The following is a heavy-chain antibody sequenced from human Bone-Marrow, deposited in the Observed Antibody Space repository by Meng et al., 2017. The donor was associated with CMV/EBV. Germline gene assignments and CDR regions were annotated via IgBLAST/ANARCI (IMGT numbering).Heavy chain of an antibody. CDR3: ARFERRSRLDSGSSFDY. Sequence: SVKVSCKASGGTFSSYAISWVRQAPGQGLEWMGGIIPILGIANYAQKFQGRVTITADKSTSTAYMELSSLRSDDTAVYYCARFERRSRLDSGSSFDYWGQGTLVTVSS. V-gene: IGHV1-69*10. CDR1: GGTFSSYA. D-gene: IGHD3-10*01. CDR2: IIPILGIA. J-gene: IGHJ4*02.